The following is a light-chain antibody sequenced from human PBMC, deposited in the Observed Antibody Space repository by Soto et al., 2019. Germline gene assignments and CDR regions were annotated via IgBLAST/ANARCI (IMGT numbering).Light chain of an antibody. CDR2: GNN. V-gene: IGLV1-40*01. Sequence: QSVLTQPPSVSGAPGQMVTISCTGSSYNIRAGYDVHWYQQLPGTAPKLLIHGNNNRPSEIPDRFSGSKSGTSASLAITGLQAEDEADYYCQSYDSSLSGYVFGTGTKVTVL. J-gene: IGLJ1*01. CDR1: SYNIRAGYD. CDR3: QSYDSSLSGYV.